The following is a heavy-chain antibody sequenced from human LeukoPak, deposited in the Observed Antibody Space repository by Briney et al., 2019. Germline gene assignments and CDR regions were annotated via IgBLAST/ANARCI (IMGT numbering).Heavy chain of an antibody. CDR3: ARERKSSTSMDY. Sequence: QPGGSLRLSCAASGFTFSSYWMHWVRQAPGKGLVWVSRINTDGSTITYADSVKGRFTISRDNAKNTLYLQMNSLRGEDTAVYFCARERKSSTSMDYWGQGTLVTVSS. V-gene: IGHV3-74*01. CDR1: GFTFSSYW. CDR2: INTDGSTI. D-gene: IGHD2-2*01. J-gene: IGHJ4*02.